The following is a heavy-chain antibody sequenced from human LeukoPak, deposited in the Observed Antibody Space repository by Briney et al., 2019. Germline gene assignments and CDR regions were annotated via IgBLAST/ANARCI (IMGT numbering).Heavy chain of an antibody. V-gene: IGHV1-46*01. J-gene: IGHJ4*02. CDR2: INPSGGST. Sequence: ASVKVSCKASGYTFTSYYMHWVRQAPGQGLEWMGIINPSGGSTSYAQKFQGRVTMTRDMSTSTVYMELSSLRSEDTAVYSCARDRLGEGDIDYWGQGTLVTVSS. D-gene: IGHD3-16*01. CDR3: ARDRLGEGDIDY. CDR1: GYTFTSYY.